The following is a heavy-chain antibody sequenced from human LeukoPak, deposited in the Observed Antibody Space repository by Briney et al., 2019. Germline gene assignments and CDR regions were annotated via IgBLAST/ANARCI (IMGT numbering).Heavy chain of an antibody. CDR3: ARDGPAQMVEFDY. CDR2: FYPNNGAT. V-gene: IGHV1-2*06. CDR1: GYTFSGTGWY. Sequence: ASVKVFCKASGYTFSGTGWYLYWLRQAPGQGLECMGRFYPNNGATDYAQKFQGRVAMTRDTSISTAYMEVRMLRPDDTAVYYCARDGPAQMVEFDYWGQGTLVTVSS. D-gene: IGHD3-10*01. J-gene: IGHJ4*02.